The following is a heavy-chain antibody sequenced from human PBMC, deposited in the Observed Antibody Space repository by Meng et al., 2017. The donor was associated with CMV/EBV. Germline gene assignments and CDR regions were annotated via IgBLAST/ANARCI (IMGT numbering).Heavy chain of an antibody. V-gene: IGHV3-13*01. D-gene: IGHD5-24*01. J-gene: IGHJ4*02. CDR3: ARDSTDGYNYDY. Sequence: GESLKISCAASGFTFSSYDMHWVRQATGKGLEWVSAIGTAGDTYYPGSVKGRFTISRENAKNSLYLQMNSLRAGDTAVYYCARDSTDGYNYDYWGQGTLVTVSS. CDR1: GFTFSSYD. CDR2: IGTAGDT.